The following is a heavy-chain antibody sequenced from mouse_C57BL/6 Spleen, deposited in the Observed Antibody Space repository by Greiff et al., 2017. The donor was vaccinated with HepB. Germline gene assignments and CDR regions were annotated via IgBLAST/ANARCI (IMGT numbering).Heavy chain of an antibody. CDR1: GYTFTDYN. CDR3: AREGDYYGSSLYWYFDV. Sequence: VQLQQSGPELVKPGASVKMSCKASGYTFTDYNMHWVKQSHGKSLEWIGYINPNNGGTSYNQKFKGKATLTVNKSSSTAYMELRSLTSEDSAVYYCAREGDYYGSSLYWYFDVWGTGTTVTVSS. D-gene: IGHD1-1*01. V-gene: IGHV1-22*01. CDR2: INPNNGGT. J-gene: IGHJ1*03.